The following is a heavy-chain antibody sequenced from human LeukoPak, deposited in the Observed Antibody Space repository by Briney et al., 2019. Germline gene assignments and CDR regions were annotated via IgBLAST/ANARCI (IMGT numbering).Heavy chain of an antibody. J-gene: IGHJ3*02. Sequence: GGSLRLSCAASGFTFSDYYMSWIRQAPGKGLEWVSYISSSGSTIYYADSVKGRFTISRDNAKNSLYLQMNSLRAEDTAVYYCARHVQLWSNRDAFDIWGQGTMVPVSS. CDR2: ISSSGSTI. D-gene: IGHD5-18*01. V-gene: IGHV3-11*01. CDR1: GFTFSDYY. CDR3: ARHVQLWSNRDAFDI.